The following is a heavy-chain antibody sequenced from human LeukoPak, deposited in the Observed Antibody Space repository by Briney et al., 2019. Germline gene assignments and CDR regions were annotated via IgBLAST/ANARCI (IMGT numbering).Heavy chain of an antibody. J-gene: IGHJ4*02. CDR3: AKARQYDIMTGYYRTGYFDY. Sequence: SQTLSLTCTVSGGSIISGDNYWSWVRQPPGKGLEWIGNSFYSVSTYYNPSLQSRVTISLDTSKNQFSLMLSSVTAADTAVYYCAKARQYDIMTGYYRTGYFDYWGQGILVTVSS. CDR1: GGSIISGDNY. CDR2: SFYSVST. D-gene: IGHD3-9*01. V-gene: IGHV4-30-4*01.